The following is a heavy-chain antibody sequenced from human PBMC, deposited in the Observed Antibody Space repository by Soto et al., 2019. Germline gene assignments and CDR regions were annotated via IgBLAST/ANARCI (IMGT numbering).Heavy chain of an antibody. CDR1: GYTFTNYD. J-gene: IGHJ6*02. D-gene: IGHD3-3*02. V-gene: IGHV1-8*01. Sequence: QVHLVQSGAEVKQPGASVRVSCKASGYTFTNYDITWVRQATGQGLEWMWWMNPDSENTGSPQKFKGRVTMTVNTSINTAYMELTSLRSEDTAVYYCTRAQFAFGSYFGLDVWGQGTTVTVSS. CDR2: MNPDSENT. CDR3: TRAQFAFGSYFGLDV.